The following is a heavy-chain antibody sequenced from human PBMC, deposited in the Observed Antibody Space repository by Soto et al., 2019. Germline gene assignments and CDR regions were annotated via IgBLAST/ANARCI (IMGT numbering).Heavy chain of an antibody. CDR1: GYTFTRYG. V-gene: IGHV1-18*01. CDR3: AKNGQPPYYYYGLDV. Sequence: QGHLVQSGAEVKKLGTSVKVSCKASGYTFTRYGISWVRQAPGQGLEWMGWIRGYNGDTNYAQNLQGRVTMTIDTSTSTAYMELRSLTSDDTAVYYCAKNGQPPYYYYGLDVWGQGTTVTVSS. J-gene: IGHJ6*02. CDR2: IRGYNGDT. D-gene: IGHD2-8*01.